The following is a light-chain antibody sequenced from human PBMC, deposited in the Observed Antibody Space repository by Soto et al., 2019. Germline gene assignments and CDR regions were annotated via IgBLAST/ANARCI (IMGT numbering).Light chain of an antibody. J-gene: IGLJ2*01. Sequence: QAVVTQEPSLTVSPGGTVTLTCGSSTGAVTSGHYPYWFQQKPGQAPRTLIYDTSNKHSWTPARVSGSLLGGKAALTLSGAQPEDEAEYYCLLSYSGARMVFGGGTKLTV. CDR1: TGAVTSGHY. CDR2: DTS. CDR3: LLSYSGARMV. V-gene: IGLV7-46*01.